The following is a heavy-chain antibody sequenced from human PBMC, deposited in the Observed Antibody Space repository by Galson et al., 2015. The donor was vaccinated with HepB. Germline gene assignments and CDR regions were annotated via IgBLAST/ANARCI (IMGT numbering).Heavy chain of an antibody. CDR1: GFTFSSYA. CDR2: ISGSGGST. CDR3: AKSQDWSPMALDY. V-gene: IGHV3-23*01. Sequence: SLRLSCAASGFTFSSYAMSWVRQAPGKGLEWVSAISGSGGSTYYADSVKGRFTISRDNSKNTLYLQMNSLRAEDTAVYYCAKSQDWSPMALDYWGQGTLVTVSS. D-gene: IGHD3-10*01. J-gene: IGHJ4*02.